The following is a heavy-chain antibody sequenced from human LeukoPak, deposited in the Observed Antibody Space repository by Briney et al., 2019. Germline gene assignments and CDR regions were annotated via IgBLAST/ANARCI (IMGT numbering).Heavy chain of an antibody. CDR2: INPNSGGT. D-gene: IGHD1-26*01. CDR1: GYTFTGYY. V-gene: IGHV1-2*04. J-gene: IGHJ4*02. Sequence: ASVKVSCEASGYTFTGYYMHWVRQAPGQGLEWMGWINPNSGGTNYAQKFQGWVTMTRDTSISIAYMELSRLRSDDTAVYYCARGGIIVGATTGYFDYWGQGTLVTVSS. CDR3: ARGGIIVGATTGYFDY.